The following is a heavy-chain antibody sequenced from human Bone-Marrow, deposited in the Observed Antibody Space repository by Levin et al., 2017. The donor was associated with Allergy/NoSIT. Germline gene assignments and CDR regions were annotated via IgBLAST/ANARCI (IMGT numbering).Heavy chain of an antibody. CDR3: TREGARSSSWHWS. V-gene: IGHV4-39*02. CDR1: SFSLPPPLSS. CDR2: ISSNGNT. Sequence: SQTLSLPFPFSSFSLPPPLSSFFFLLLSPFPFLPWIGSISSNGNTYYNPSLKSRVTISVDTPKNQFSLKLISVTAADTAMYYCTREGARSSSWHWSWGQGMLVTVSP. D-gene: IGHD6-13*01. J-gene: IGHJ5*02.